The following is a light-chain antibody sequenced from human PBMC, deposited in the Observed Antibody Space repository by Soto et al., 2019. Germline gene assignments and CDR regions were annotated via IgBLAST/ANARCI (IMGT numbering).Light chain of an antibody. Sequence: QSVLTQPASVSGSPGRSVTISCTGTSSDVGDFNYVSWYQHLPGRAPKLTIYDVTNRPSGISYRFSASKSGRTASLTISGLQAEDEADYYCSSYSSSTTHVVFGGGTKLTVL. CDR3: SSYSSSTTHVV. V-gene: IGLV2-14*03. J-gene: IGLJ2*01. CDR1: SSDVGDFNY. CDR2: DVT.